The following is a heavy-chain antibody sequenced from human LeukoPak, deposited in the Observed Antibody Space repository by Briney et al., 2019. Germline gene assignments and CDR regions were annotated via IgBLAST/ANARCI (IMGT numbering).Heavy chain of an antibody. CDR2: ISSNGGST. D-gene: IGHD6-13*01. CDR3: ARRSSSWFHYFDY. V-gene: IGHV3-64*01. Sequence: PGRSLRLSCVASGFTFSNYAMHWVRQAPGKGLEYVSAISSNGGSTYYANSVKGRFTISRDNSNNTLYLQMGSLRAEDMAVYYCARRSSSWFHYFDYWGQGTLVTVSS. CDR1: GFTFSNYA. J-gene: IGHJ4*02.